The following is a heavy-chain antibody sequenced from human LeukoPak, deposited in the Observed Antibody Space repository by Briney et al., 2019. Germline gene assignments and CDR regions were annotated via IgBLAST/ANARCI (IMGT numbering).Heavy chain of an antibody. Sequence: ASVKVSCKVSGYTLTELSMHWVRQAPGKGLEWMGGFDPEDGETIYAQKFQGRVTKTEDTSTDTAYMELSSLRSEDTAVYYCARGGEEGATAGHFDYWGQGTLVTVSS. D-gene: IGHD1-26*01. CDR1: GYTLTELS. CDR2: FDPEDGET. CDR3: ARGGEEGATAGHFDY. V-gene: IGHV1-24*01. J-gene: IGHJ4*02.